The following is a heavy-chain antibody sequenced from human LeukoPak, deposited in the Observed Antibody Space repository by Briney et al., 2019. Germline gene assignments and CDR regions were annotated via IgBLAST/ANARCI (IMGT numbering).Heavy chain of an antibody. V-gene: IGHV4-4*02. J-gene: IGHJ4*02. CDR1: GGSISSSNW. CDR3: ARGGRRTTVTTRGKFDY. CDR2: IYHSGST. D-gene: IGHD4-17*01. Sequence: SETLSLTCAVSGGSISSSNWWSWVRQPPGKGLEWIGEIYHSGSTNYNPSLKSRVTISVDKSKNQFSLKLSSVTAADTAVYYCARGGRRTTVTTRGKFDYWGQGTLVTVSS.